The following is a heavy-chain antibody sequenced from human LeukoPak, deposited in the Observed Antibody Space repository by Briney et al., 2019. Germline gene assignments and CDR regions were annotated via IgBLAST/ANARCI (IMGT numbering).Heavy chain of an antibody. J-gene: IGHJ4*02. D-gene: IGHD6-19*01. CDR3: AREKVDGSGWYVDIDY. Sequence: PGGSLRLSCAASGFTFSSYSMNWVRQAPGKGLEWVSSISSSSSYIYYAGSVKGRFTISRDNAKNSLYLQMNSLRAEDTAVYYCAREKVDGSGWYVDIDYWGQGTLVTVSS. CDR1: GFTFSSYS. V-gene: IGHV3-21*01. CDR2: ISSSSSYI.